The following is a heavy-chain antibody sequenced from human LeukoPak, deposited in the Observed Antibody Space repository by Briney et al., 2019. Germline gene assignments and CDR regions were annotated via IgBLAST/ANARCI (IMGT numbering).Heavy chain of an antibody. CDR2: INQDGNIQ. Sequence: GGSLRLSCEASGFAFSSYWASWVRQAPGKGLEWVANINQDGNIQNYVDSVRGRFTISKDNAKNSVYLQMNSLRAEDTAVYYCARSLWPEDYWGQGILVTVSS. D-gene: IGHD2-21*01. J-gene: IGHJ4*02. V-gene: IGHV3-7*01. CDR3: ARSLWPEDY. CDR1: GFAFSSYW.